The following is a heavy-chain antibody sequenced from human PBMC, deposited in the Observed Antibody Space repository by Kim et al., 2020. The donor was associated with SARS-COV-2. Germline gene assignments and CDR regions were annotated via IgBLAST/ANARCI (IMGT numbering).Heavy chain of an antibody. D-gene: IGHD3-16*01. V-gene: IGHV7-4-1*02. CDR1: GYTFTNNA. CDR3: AIGVGGSCPYTGS. Sequence: ASVKVSCKASGYTFTNNAMSWVRQAPGQGLEWMGWINTDTGNTTYAQDFKRRFAITMDTSATTAYLQLSSLEAEDTALYYCAIGVGGSCPYTGSWGQGT. CDR2: INTDTGNT. J-gene: IGHJ5*02.